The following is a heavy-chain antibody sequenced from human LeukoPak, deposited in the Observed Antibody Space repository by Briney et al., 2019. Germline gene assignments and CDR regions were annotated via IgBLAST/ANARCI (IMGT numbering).Heavy chain of an antibody. CDR2: INHSVST. D-gene: IGHD2-2*01. J-gene: IGHJ4*02. Sequence: SETLSLTCAVYGGSFSGYYWSWIRQPPGKGLEWIGEINHSVSTNYNPSLKSRVTISVDTSKNQFSLKLSSVTAADTAVYYCARSPENPYCSSTSCHSYYFDYWGQGTLVTVSS. CDR1: GGSFSGYY. CDR3: ARSPENPYCSSTSCHSYYFDY. V-gene: IGHV4-34*01.